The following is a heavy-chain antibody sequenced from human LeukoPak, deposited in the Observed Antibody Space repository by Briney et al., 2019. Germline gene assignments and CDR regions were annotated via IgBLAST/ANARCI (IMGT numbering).Heavy chain of an antibody. D-gene: IGHD2-15*01. CDR1: GFTFSSYG. CDR3: AKSPVSSCRGSFCYSFDY. Sequence: GGSLRLSCAASGFTFSSYGMSWVRQAPGKGLEWVSAISGSGGSTYYADSVKGRFTISRDNSKNTLYLQMNSLRAEDTAVYFCAKSPVSSCRGSFCYSFDYWGQGNLVTVSS. CDR2: ISGSGGST. V-gene: IGHV3-23*01. J-gene: IGHJ4*02.